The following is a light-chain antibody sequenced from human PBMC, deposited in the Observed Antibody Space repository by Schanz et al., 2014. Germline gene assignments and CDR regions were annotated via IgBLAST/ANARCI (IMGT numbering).Light chain of an antibody. CDR2: DIS. Sequence: QSVLTQPPSVSAAPGQKVTISCSGNSSNIGNNYVSWCQRLPGTAPRLLIYDISKRPSEIPDRFSGSKSGTSATLGITGLQTGDEADYYCGGWDSSLSAVVFGGGTKLTVL. CDR1: SSNIGNNY. J-gene: IGLJ2*01. V-gene: IGLV1-51*01. CDR3: GGWDSSLSAVV.